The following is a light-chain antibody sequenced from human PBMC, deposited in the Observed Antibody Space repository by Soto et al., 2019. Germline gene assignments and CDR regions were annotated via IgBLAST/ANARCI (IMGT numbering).Light chain of an antibody. J-gene: IGLJ3*02. CDR2: SNI. CDR1: FSNIGSNA. Sequence: QSVLTQPPSASETPGHRVTISCSGSFSNIGSNAVNWYQQFPGTAPKLLIYSNIQRPSGVPDRFSGSRSGTSASLAISGLQSEDEALYYCAACDDSLNGPVFGGGTKLTVL. V-gene: IGLV1-44*01. CDR3: AACDDSLNGPV.